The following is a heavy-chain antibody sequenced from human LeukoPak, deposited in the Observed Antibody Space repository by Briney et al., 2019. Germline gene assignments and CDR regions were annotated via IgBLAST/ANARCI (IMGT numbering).Heavy chain of an antibody. V-gene: IGHV4-39*07. D-gene: IGHD6-6*01. J-gene: IGHJ2*01. CDR2: IYYSGST. CDR1: GGSISSSSYY. CDR3: ARLMLWSSSSGWCFDL. Sequence: SETLSLTCTVSGGSISSSSYYWGWIRQPPGKGLEWIGSIYYSGSTYYNPSLKSRVTISVDTSKNQFSLKLSSVTAADTAVYYCARLMLWSSSSGWCFDLWGRGTLVTVSS.